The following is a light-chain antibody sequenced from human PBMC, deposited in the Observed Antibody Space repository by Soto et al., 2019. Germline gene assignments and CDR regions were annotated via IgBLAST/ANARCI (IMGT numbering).Light chain of an antibody. V-gene: IGKV3-20*01. J-gene: IGKJ5*01. CDR2: GAS. CDR1: QSVSSN. Sequence: EIVLTQSPATLSLSPGERATLSCRASQSVSSNLAWYQQKPGQAPRLLIYGASSRPTGIPDRFSGSGSGTDFTLTISRLEPEDFAVYYCQQYGSSSTFGQGTRLEIK. CDR3: QQYGSSST.